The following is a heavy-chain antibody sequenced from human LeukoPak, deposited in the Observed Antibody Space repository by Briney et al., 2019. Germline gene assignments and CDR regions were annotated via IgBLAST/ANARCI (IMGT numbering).Heavy chain of an antibody. Sequence: SGGSLRLSCAVSDXIVSSNYMSWVRQAPGKGLQWVSVIHTGGSTYYADSVKGRFTISRQNSKNTLYLQMNSLTPEDTAVYYCARGSSNSWYFDYWGQGTLVTVSS. J-gene: IGHJ4*02. V-gene: IGHV3-53*04. D-gene: IGHD2-2*01. CDR1: DXIVSSNY. CDR3: ARGSSNSWYFDY. CDR2: IHTGGST.